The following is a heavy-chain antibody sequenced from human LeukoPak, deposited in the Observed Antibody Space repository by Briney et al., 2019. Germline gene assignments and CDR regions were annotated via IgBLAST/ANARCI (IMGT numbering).Heavy chain of an antibody. CDR3: AREGFDY. CDR1: GYTFSNYD. Sequence: ASVKVSCKASGYTFSNYDINWVRQATGQGLEWMGWMNPNSGNTGYAQKFQGRVTITTNTSITTAYMEPSSLRSEDTAVYYCAREGFDYWGQGTLVTVSS. CDR2: MNPNSGNT. V-gene: IGHV1-8*03. J-gene: IGHJ4*02.